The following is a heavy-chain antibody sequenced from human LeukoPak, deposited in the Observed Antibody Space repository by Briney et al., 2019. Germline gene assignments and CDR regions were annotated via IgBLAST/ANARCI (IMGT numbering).Heavy chain of an antibody. CDR1: GYTFTSYG. CDR2: ISAYNGNT. V-gene: IGHV1-18*01. D-gene: IGHD6-13*01. CDR3: ARGGSSNWYGKSYDY. Sequence: ASVKVSCKASGYTFTSYGISWVRQAPGQGLEWMGWISAYNGNTNYAQKLQGRVTMTTDTSASTAYMELRSLRSDDTAVYYCARGGSSNWYGKSYDYWGQGTLVTVSS. J-gene: IGHJ4*02.